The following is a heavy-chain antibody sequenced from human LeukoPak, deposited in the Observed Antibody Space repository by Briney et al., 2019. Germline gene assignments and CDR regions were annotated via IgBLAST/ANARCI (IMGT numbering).Heavy chain of an antibody. CDR2: IYPGDSDT. V-gene: IGHV5-51*01. CDR1: GFSFTTYW. J-gene: IGHJ3*02. D-gene: IGHD5-18*01. Sequence: GEPLKISCKPSGFSFTTYWIGWVRQVPGKGLEWMGVIYPGDSDTRYSPSFQGQVTISADRSISTAFLQWSSLRASGTAVYYCARLAETPMGAAFDIWGQGTMVAVSS. CDR3: ARLAETPMGAAFDI.